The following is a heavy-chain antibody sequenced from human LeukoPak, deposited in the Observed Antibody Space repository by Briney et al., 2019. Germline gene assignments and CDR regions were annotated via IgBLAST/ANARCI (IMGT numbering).Heavy chain of an antibody. Sequence: GGSLRLSCAASGFSFSSYEMNWVRQAPGKGLEWVANIKQAGSEKYYVDSVRGRFTASRDNAKNSLYLQMNSLRAEDTAVYYCAREGYSYDYGYYYYYMDVWGKGTTVTVSS. D-gene: IGHD5-18*01. CDR2: IKQAGSEK. CDR3: AREGYSYDYGYYYYYMDV. CDR1: GFSFSSYE. J-gene: IGHJ6*03. V-gene: IGHV3-7*01.